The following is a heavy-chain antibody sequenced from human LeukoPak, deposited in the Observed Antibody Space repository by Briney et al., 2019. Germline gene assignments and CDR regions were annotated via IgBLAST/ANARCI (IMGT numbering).Heavy chain of an antibody. J-gene: IGHJ4*02. Sequence: SETLSLTCSDSGASVNNYFWAWIRQSAGRGLEWIGRVYPSGTTNYNPSLQSRVTMSVDTSKNQFSLRLKSVTAADTAIYYCARDHSSGWTAEFDFWGQGTLVTVSS. CDR1: GASVNNYF. V-gene: IGHV4-4*07. CDR2: VYPSGTT. CDR3: ARDHSSGWTAEFDF. D-gene: IGHD6-19*01.